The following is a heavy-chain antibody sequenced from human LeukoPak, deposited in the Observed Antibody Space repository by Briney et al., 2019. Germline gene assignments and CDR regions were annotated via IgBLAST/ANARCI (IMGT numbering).Heavy chain of an antibody. J-gene: IGHJ3*01. CDR3: ARAVAGTRNAFDL. CDR1: GFTFSTHW. Sequence: GRSLRLSCAASGFTFSTHWMHWVRQVPGKGLVWISRISNDVISTISTSYADSVKGRFTISRDNAKNTLYLQMNSLIAEDTAVYYCARAVAGTRNAFDLWGQGTMVTVSS. CDR2: ISNDVIST. V-gene: IGHV3-74*01. D-gene: IGHD6-19*01.